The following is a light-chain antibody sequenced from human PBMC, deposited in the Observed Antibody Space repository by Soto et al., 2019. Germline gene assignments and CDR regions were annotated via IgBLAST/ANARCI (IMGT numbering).Light chain of an antibody. J-gene: IGLJ3*02. V-gene: IGLV2-14*01. CDR1: SSDVGGYNY. CDR3: SSYTSISTLGV. Sequence: QSVLTQPASVSGSPGQSITISRTGTSSDVGGYNYVSWYQQHPGQAPKLMIYDVSNRPSGVSNGFSGSKSGNTASLTISGLQAEDEADYYCSSYTSISTLGVFGGGTKLTVL. CDR2: DVS.